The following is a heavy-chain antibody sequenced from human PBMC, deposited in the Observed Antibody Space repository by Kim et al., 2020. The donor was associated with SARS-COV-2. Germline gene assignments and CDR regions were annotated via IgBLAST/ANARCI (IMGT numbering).Heavy chain of an antibody. D-gene: IGHD6-19*01. CDR2: VSPYDVYT. CDR3: AIGLIAVGGMDV. CDR1: GYTFTDYG. J-gene: IGHJ6*02. V-gene: IGHV1-18*01. Sequence: ALVKVSCKASGYTFTDYGINWVRQAPGRGPEWMGWVSPYDVYTKKGQNIEGRVTMTADIATTTVCMELRSLRSDDTAVYYCAIGLIAVGGMDVWGQGTTVTVS.